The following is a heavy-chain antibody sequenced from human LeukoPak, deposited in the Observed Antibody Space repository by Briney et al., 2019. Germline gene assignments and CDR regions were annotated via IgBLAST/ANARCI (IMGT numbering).Heavy chain of an antibody. Sequence: SETLSLTCAVYGGSFSGYYWSWIRQPPGKGLEWIGEINHSGSTNYNPSLKSRVTISVDTSKNQFSLKLGSVTAADTAVYYCARLARVVVVAATQDYGMDVWGQGTTVTVSS. D-gene: IGHD2-15*01. CDR2: INHSGST. V-gene: IGHV4-34*01. CDR3: ARLARVVVVAATQDYGMDV. J-gene: IGHJ6*02. CDR1: GGSFSGYY.